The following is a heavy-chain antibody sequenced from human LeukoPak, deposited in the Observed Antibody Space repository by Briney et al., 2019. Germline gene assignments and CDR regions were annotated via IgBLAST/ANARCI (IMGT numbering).Heavy chain of an antibody. Sequence: GGSLRLSCAAPGFTFSSYWMSWVRQAPGKGLEWVANIKQDGSEKYYVDSVKGRFTISRDNAKNSLYLQMNSLRAEDTAVYYCASEGSGYYYNFDYWGQGTLVTVSS. V-gene: IGHV3-7*01. CDR2: IKQDGSEK. J-gene: IGHJ4*02. CDR1: GFTFSSYW. D-gene: IGHD3-22*01. CDR3: ASEGSGYYYNFDY.